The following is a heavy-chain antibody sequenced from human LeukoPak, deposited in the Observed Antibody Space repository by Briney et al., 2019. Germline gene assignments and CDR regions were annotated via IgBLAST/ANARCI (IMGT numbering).Heavy chain of an antibody. CDR1: GYTFTSYG. CDR2: INPNSGGT. Sequence: ASVTVSCKASGYTFTSYGISWVRQAPGQGLEWMGWINPNSGGTNYAQKFQGRVTMTRDTSISTAYMELSRLRSDDTAVYYCALMGFYYYDSSGYYWVGDYWGQGTLVTVSS. D-gene: IGHD3-22*01. V-gene: IGHV1-2*02. J-gene: IGHJ4*02. CDR3: ALMGFYYYDSSGYYWVGDY.